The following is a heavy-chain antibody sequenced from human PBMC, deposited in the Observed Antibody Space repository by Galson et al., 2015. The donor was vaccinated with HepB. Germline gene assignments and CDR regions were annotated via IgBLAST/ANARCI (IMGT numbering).Heavy chain of an antibody. CDR3: ARTSSGVGYYYNGMDV. CDR1: GYTFTGYY. J-gene: IGHJ6*02. CDR2: FNPNSGGT. D-gene: IGHD3-3*01. Sequence: SVKVSCKASGYTFTGYYMHWVRQAPGQGLEWMGWFNPNSGGTKYAQKFQGRVTMTGDTSTTTANMELSRLRSDDTAVYHCARTSSGVGYYYNGMDVWGQGTTVIVSS. V-gene: IGHV1-2*02.